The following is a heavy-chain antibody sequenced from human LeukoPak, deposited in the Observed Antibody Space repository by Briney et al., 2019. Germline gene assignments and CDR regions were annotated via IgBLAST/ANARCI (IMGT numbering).Heavy chain of an antibody. CDR1: GFTFSSYG. Sequence: GGSLRLSCAASGFTFSSYGMHWVRQAPGKGLEWVAVIWYDGSNKYYADSVKGRFTISRDNSKNTLYLQMNSLRAEDTVVYYCARDSSGRDYPYYYYGMDVWGQGTTVTVSS. CDR2: IWYDGSNK. V-gene: IGHV3-33*01. J-gene: IGHJ6*02. D-gene: IGHD4-11*01. CDR3: ARDSSGRDYPYYYYGMDV.